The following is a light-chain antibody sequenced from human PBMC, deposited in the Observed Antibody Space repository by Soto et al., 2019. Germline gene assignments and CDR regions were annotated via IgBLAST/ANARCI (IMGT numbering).Light chain of an antibody. CDR2: GNS. CDR3: QACDSSLSSWV. Sequence: QSVLTQPPSVSGAPGQRVTISCTGSSSNIGAGYDVHWYQQLPGTAPKLLIYGNSNRPSGVPDRFSGSKSGTSASLAITGLQAEEETEYYWQACDSSLSSWVFGGGTTLAVL. J-gene: IGLJ3*02. CDR1: SSNIGAGYD. V-gene: IGLV1-40*01.